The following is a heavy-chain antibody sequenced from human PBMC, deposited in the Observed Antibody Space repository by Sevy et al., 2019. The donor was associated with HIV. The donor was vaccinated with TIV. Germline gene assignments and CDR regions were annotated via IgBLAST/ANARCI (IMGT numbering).Heavy chain of an antibody. J-gene: IGHJ6*02. CDR3: ARGHRDHPTLTCPKRYFPYYYAMDV. Sequence: SVKVSCKAPEGTFSNYAISWVRQAPGQGLEWTGGIIPLFGATNYSQKFQGRVTITAEESTSTAYMELSSLRSEDTAVYYCARGHRDHPTLTCPKRYFPYYYAMDVWGQGTTVNVSS. CDR2: IIPLFGAT. D-gene: IGHD3-9*01. CDR1: EGTFSNYA. V-gene: IGHV1-69*13.